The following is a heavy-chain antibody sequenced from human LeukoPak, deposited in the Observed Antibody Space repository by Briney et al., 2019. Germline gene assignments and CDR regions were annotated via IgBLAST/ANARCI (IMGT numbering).Heavy chain of an antibody. D-gene: IGHD3-3*01. V-gene: IGHV3-23*01. CDR1: GFTFSSYA. CDR3: AKVWSYDFWSGWGVAGPFDY. Sequence: GGSLRLSCAASGFTFSSYAMSWVRQAPGKGLEWVSAISGSGGSTYYADSVKGRFTISRDNSKNTLYLQMNSLRAEDTAVYYCAKVWSYDFWSGWGVAGPFDYWGQGTLVTVSS. CDR2: ISGSGGST. J-gene: IGHJ4*02.